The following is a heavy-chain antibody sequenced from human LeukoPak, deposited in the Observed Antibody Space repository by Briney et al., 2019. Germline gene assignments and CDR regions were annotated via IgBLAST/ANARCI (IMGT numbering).Heavy chain of an antibody. J-gene: IGHJ4*02. Sequence: GGSLRLSCAASGFIFSNYPMNWVRQAPGKGLEWVSTIGGASNYIQYADSVKGRFTISRDNSKNTLYLQMNSLRAEDTAVYYCARKSDWAVAGKGVVDYWGQGTLVTVSS. CDR1: GFIFSNYP. D-gene: IGHD6-19*01. V-gene: IGHV3-21*01. CDR3: ARKSDWAVAGKGVVDY. CDR2: IGGASNYI.